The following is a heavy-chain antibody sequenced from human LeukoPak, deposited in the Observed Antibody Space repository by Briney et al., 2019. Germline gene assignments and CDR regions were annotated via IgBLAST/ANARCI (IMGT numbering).Heavy chain of an antibody. CDR3: ARPMGGYCSRTSCLGWFDP. CDR1: GFSLSTSGVG. CDR2: IYWNDDK. V-gene: IGHV2-5*01. Sequence: ESGPTLVKPTQTLTLTCTFSGFSLSTSGVGVGWIRQPPGKALEWLALIYWNDDKRYSPSLKSRLTITKDTSKNQVVLTMTNMDPVDTATYYCARPMGGYCSRTSCLGWFDPWGQGTLVTVSS. J-gene: IGHJ5*02. D-gene: IGHD2-2*01.